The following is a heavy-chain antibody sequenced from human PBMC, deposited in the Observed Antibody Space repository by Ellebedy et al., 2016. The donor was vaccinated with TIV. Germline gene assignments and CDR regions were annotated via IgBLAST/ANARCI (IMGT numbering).Heavy chain of an antibody. CDR3: AREGHVAGLYYYYGMDV. V-gene: IGHV1-18*01. CDR2: LSAYNGNT. Sequence: ASVKVSXKASGYTFTSYGISWVRQAPGQGLEWMGWLSAYNGNTNYAQKLQGRVTMTTDTSTSTAYMEVRSLRSDDTAVYYCAREGHVAGLYYYYGMDVWGQGTTVTVSS. D-gene: IGHD6-19*01. J-gene: IGHJ6*02. CDR1: GYTFTSYG.